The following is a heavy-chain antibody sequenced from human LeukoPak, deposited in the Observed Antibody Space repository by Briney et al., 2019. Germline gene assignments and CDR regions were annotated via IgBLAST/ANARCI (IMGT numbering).Heavy chain of an antibody. CDR3: ATDRRGSNDY. CDR1: GFTFSSYW. D-gene: IGHD3-10*01. V-gene: IGHV3-7*01. Sequence: GGSLRLSCVASGFTFSSYWMTWVRQARGKGLEWVANMRQDGNEKYYVDSVRGRFTISRDNAKNSLYLQMNSLRAEDTAVYYCATDRRGSNDYWGQGTLVTVSS. J-gene: IGHJ4*02. CDR2: MRQDGNEK.